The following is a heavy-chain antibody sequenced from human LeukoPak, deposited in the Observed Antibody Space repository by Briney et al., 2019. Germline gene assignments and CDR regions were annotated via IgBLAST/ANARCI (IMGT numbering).Heavy chain of an antibody. CDR2: ISGSGGST. CDR3: AKVVGGAREYSSGWYLDY. J-gene: IGHJ4*02. D-gene: IGHD6-19*01. Sequence: GSLRLSCAASGFTFSSYAMSWVRQAPGKGLEWVSAISGSGGSTYYADSVKGRFTISRDNSKNTLYLQMNSLRAEDTAVYYCAKVVGGAREYSSGWYLDYWGQGTLVTVSS. CDR1: GFTFSSYA. V-gene: IGHV3-23*01.